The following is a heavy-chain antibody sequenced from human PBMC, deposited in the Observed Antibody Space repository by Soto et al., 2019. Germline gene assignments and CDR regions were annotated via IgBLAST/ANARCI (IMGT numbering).Heavy chain of an antibody. Sequence: GGSLRLSCAASGFTFSSYGMHWVRQAPGKGLEWVAVIWYDGSNKYYADSVKGRFTISRDNSKNTLYLKMNSLRAEDTAVYYCARDSAESLYYFDYWGQGTLVTVSS. D-gene: IGHD6-25*01. CDR3: ARDSAESLYYFDY. J-gene: IGHJ4*02. CDR1: GFTFSSYG. V-gene: IGHV3-33*01. CDR2: IWYDGSNK.